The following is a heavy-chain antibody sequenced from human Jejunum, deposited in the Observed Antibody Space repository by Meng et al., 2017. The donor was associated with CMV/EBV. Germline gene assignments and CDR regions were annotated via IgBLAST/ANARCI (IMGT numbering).Heavy chain of an antibody. CDR1: SSCS. CDR2: ISYSSSYI. J-gene: IGHJ1*01. D-gene: IGHD5-18*01. V-gene: IGHV3-21*06. Sequence: SSCSRKWVSQGPGKGLEWVAAISYSSSYIYYADSVKGRFTTSRDNDRNVVYLHMDGLRPDDTAVYYCARDLAEGGYSAMHGGLGYWGQGTLVTVSS. CDR3: ARDLAEGGYSAMHGGLGY.